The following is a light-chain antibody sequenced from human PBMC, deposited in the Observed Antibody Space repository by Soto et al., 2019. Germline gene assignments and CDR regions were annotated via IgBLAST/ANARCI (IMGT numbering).Light chain of an antibody. Sequence: DIQMTQSPSTLSASVGDRVTIPCRASQSISSWLAWYQQKPGKAPKLLIYDASSLDSGVPSRFSGSGSGTEFSLTISNLQPDDCATYYCQQYENYWTFGQGTKVDIK. CDR3: QQYENYWT. J-gene: IGKJ1*01. V-gene: IGKV1-5*01. CDR1: QSISSW. CDR2: DAS.